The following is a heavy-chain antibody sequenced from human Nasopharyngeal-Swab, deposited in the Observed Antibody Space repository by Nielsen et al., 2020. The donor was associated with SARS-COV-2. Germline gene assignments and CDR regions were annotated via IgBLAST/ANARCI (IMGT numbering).Heavy chain of an antibody. CDR3: TRYSIRAYYYAMDV. CDR1: GFTFGAYA. Sequence: GGSLRLSCTTSGFTFGAYAMSWFRQAPGKGLEWVAFIRSKANSATRTYAASVKGRFTISRDDSKNIAYLQMNSLETEDTGVYYCTRYSIRAYYYAMDVWGQGTTVTVSS. J-gene: IGHJ6*02. V-gene: IGHV3-49*03. D-gene: IGHD3-10*01. CDR2: IRSKANSATR.